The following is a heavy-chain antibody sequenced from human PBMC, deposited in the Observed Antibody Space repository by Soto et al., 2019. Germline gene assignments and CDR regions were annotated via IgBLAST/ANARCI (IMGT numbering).Heavy chain of an antibody. CDR2: IIPSFGTA. CDR3: AGSESIAAADTEGAWFDP. D-gene: IGHD6-13*01. Sequence: QVQLVQSGAEVKKPGSSVKVSCKASGGTFSSYAISWVRQAPGQGLEWMGGIIPSFGTANYAQKFQGRITITADDSTSTAYMELSSLRSEATAGYYCAGSESIAAADTEGAWFDPWGQGTLVTVSS. J-gene: IGHJ5*02. CDR1: GGTFSSYA. V-gene: IGHV1-69*01.